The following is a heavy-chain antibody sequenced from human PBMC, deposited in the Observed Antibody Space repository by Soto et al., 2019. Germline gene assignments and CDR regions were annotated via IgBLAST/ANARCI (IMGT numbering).Heavy chain of an antibody. Sequence: QVQLVQSGAEVKKPGSSVKVSCKASGGTFSSYAISWVRQAPGQGLEWMGGIIPIFGTANYAQKFQGRVTMTADESTSTAYMELGSLRSEDTAVYYCARDSDIVATPVGYYYGMDVWGQGTTVTVSS. J-gene: IGHJ6*02. CDR3: ARDSDIVATPVGYYYGMDV. V-gene: IGHV1-69*01. CDR1: GGTFSSYA. CDR2: IIPIFGTA. D-gene: IGHD5-12*01.